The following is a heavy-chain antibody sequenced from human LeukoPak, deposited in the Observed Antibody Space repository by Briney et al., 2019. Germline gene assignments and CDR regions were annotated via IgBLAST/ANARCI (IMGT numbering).Heavy chain of an antibody. CDR3: ARGIAWFGDHPLPDAFDI. D-gene: IGHD3-10*01. CDR1: GGSISSGGYY. V-gene: IGHV4-31*03. J-gene: IGHJ3*02. CDR2: IYYSGST. Sequence: PSQTLSLTCTVPGGSISSGGYYWSWIRQHPGKGLEWIGYIYYSGSTYYNPSLKSRVTISVDTSKNQFSLKLSSVTAADTAVYYCARGIAWFGDHPLPDAFDIWGQGTMVTVSS.